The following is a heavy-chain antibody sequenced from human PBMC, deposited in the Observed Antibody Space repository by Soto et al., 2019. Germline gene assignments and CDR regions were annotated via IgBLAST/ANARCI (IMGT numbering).Heavy chain of an antibody. J-gene: IGHJ3*02. CDR3: ATPRPGLAVAGPRDAFDI. V-gene: IGHV1-3*01. CDR1: GYTFTSYA. Sequence: ASVKVSCKASGYTFTSYAMHWVRQAPGQRLEWMGWINAGNGNTKYSQKFQGRVTITRDTSASTAYMELSSLRSEDTAVYYCATPRPGLAVAGPRDAFDIWGQGTMVTLSS. D-gene: IGHD6-19*01. CDR2: INAGNGNT.